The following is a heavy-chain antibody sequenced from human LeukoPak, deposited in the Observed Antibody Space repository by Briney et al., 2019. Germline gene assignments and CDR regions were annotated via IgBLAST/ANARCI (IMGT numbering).Heavy chain of an antibody. CDR3: ARVDTAMAAPFTY. CDR1: GGSISSSSYY. Sequence: SETLSLTCTVSGGSISSSSYYWVWIRQPPGKGLEWIGSIYYTGSTYYNPSLKSRVTISVDTSKNQFSLKLSSVTAADTAVYYCARVDTAMAAPFTYWGQGTLVTVSS. J-gene: IGHJ4*02. CDR2: IYYTGST. D-gene: IGHD5-18*01. V-gene: IGHV4-39*01.